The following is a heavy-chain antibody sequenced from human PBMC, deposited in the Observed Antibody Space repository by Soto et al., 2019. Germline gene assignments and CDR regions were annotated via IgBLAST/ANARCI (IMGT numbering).Heavy chain of an antibody. CDR3: ARAHYGDYGYGMDV. CDR1: GGSISSGCYS. V-gene: IGHV4-30-2*01. D-gene: IGHD4-17*01. J-gene: IGHJ6*02. Sequence: QLQLQESGSGLVKPSQTLSLTCAVSGGSISSGCYSWSLILQPPGKGLEWIGYIYHSGYTYRNPTLKSRVTIPGDWSTTQFALQLSSVTAADTAVYYCARAHYGDYGYGMDVWGQGTTVTGSS. CDR2: IYHSGYT.